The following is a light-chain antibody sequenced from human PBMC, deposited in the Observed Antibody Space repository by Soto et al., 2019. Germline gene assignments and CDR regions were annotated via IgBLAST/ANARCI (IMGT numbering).Light chain of an antibody. CDR3: QRYDISPFP. CDR2: GAS. V-gene: IGKV3-20*01. J-gene: IGKJ2*01. Sequence: EIVLTQSPGTLTLSPGERATLSCRASQSVSSTYLAWYQQKPGQAPRLLIYGASSRATGIPDRFSGSGSGTDFTLTLSTLEPEDFAVYYCQRYDISPFPFGQGTKLEIK. CDR1: QSVSSTY.